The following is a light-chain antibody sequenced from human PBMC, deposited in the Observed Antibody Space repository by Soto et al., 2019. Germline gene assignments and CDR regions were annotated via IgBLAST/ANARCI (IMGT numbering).Light chain of an antibody. CDR1: QSVSSSY. CDR2: GAS. Sequence: EIVLTQSPCTLSLSPGERATLSCRASQSVSSSYLAWYQQKPGQAPRLLIYGASSRATGIPDRFSGSGSGTDFTLTISRLEPEDFAVYYCQQYFPXTFGQGTRLEIK. V-gene: IGKV3-20*01. J-gene: IGKJ5*01. CDR3: QQYFPXT.